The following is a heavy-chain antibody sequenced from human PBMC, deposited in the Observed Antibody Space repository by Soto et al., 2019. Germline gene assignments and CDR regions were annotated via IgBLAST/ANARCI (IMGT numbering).Heavy chain of an antibody. CDR2: MNPNSGNT. V-gene: IGHV1-8*01. CDR3: ARGRKRSSKNWFDP. CDR1: GYTFASYD. J-gene: IGHJ5*02. Sequence: ASVKVSCKASGYTFASYDINWVRQATGQGLEWMGWMNPNSGNTGYAQKFQGRVTMTRNTSISTAYMELSSLRSEDTAVYYCARGRKRSSKNWFDPWGQGTLVTVYS. D-gene: IGHD6-19*01.